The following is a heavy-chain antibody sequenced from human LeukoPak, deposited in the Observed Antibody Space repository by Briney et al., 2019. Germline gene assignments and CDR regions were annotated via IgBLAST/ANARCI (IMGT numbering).Heavy chain of an antibody. V-gene: IGHV3-30*04. D-gene: IGHD6-13*01. CDR3: AKGLYSSSWKKSFPYYFDY. J-gene: IGHJ4*02. CDR1: GFTFSSYA. CDR2: ISYDGSNK. Sequence: GGSLRLSCAASGFTFSSYAMHWVRQAPGKGLEWVAVISYDGSNKYYADSVKGRFTISRDNSKNTLYLQMNSLRAEDTAVYYCAKGLYSSSWKKSFPYYFDYWGQGTLVTVSS.